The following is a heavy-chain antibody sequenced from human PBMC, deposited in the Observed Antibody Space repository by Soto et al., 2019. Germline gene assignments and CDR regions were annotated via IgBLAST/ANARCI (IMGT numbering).Heavy chain of an antibody. J-gene: IGHJ4*02. V-gene: IGHV3-9*01. CDR2: ISWNSGSI. D-gene: IGHD1-26*01. CDR3: AKDGGSIVPFDY. Sequence: GGSLRLSCAASGFTFDDYAMHWVRQAPGKGLEWVSGISWNSGSIGYADSVKGRFTISRDNAKNSLYLQMNSLRAEDTALYYCAKDGGSIVPFDYWGQGTLVTVSS. CDR1: GFTFDDYA.